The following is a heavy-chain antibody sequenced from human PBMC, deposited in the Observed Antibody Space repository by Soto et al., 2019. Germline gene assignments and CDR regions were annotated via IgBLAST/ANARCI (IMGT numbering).Heavy chain of an antibody. V-gene: IGHV4-39*01. J-gene: IGHJ3*02. CDR2: IFYTGST. Sequence: SETLSLTCSVSGGPVSRSNTYWAWIRQSPGGGLEWIGSIFYTGSTYIGPSFKSRVRISVDTSKDQFSLQLNSVTPEDTAVYYCAAGRASAFDIWGQGTMVTVSS. D-gene: IGHD1-26*01. CDR3: AAGRASAFDI. CDR1: GGPVSRSNTY.